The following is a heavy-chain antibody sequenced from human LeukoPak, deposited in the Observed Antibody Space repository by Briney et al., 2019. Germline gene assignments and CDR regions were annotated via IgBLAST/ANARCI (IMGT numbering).Heavy chain of an antibody. CDR2: INAGNGNT. CDR3: VRDLGDSGYDLAY. J-gene: IGHJ4*02. V-gene: IGHV1-3*01. Sequence: GASVKVSCKTSGYIFNSYSIHWVCQAPGQRPEWMGWINAGNGNTRYSQKFQSRLTITRDTSASTAYMELSSLRSEDTAVYYCVRDLGDSGYDLAYWGQGSLVAVTS. CDR1: GYIFNSYS. D-gene: IGHD5-12*01.